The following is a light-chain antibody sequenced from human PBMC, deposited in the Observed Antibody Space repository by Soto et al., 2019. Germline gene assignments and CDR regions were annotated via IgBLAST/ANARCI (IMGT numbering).Light chain of an antibody. J-gene: IGKJ1*01. V-gene: IGKV3-20*01. CDR2: GAS. CDR3: EQYGSSPPT. Sequence: EIVLTQSPGTLSLSPGERATLSCRASQSVSSNYLAWYQQIPGQAPRLLISGASSRASGITDRFSGSGSGTDFTLIISRLEPEDFAVYYCEQYGSSPPTFGQGTKVDNK. CDR1: QSVSSNY.